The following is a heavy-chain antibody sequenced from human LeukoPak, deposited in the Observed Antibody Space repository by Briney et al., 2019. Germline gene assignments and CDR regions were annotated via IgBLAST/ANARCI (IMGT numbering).Heavy chain of an antibody. CDR2: ISYDGSST. Sequence: PGGSLRLSCAASGFTFSNYGMHRVRQAPGKGREWVTFISYDGSSTYYVDSVKGRFTLSRDNSKNTLYLQMNSLRVEATAVYYCASGPWSSPRDYWGQGILVIVSS. CDR1: GFTFSNYG. D-gene: IGHD1-26*01. V-gene: IGHV3-30*02. J-gene: IGHJ4*02. CDR3: ASGPWSSPRDY.